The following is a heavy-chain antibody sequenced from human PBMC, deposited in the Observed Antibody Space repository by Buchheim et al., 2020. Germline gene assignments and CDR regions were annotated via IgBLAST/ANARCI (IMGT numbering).Heavy chain of an antibody. D-gene: IGHD6-19*01. Sequence: VQLVESGGGLVQPGGSLRLSCAASGFTFSSYWLSWVRQAPGKGLEWVANIKPDGSEKYYVDSVKGRFTISRDNAKNSLSLQRNSLRAEDTAVYYCAREGPWLMTVYGYFDLWGRGTL. V-gene: IGHV3-7*01. CDR1: GFTFSSYW. CDR2: IKPDGSEK. CDR3: AREGPWLMTVYGYFDL. J-gene: IGHJ2*01.